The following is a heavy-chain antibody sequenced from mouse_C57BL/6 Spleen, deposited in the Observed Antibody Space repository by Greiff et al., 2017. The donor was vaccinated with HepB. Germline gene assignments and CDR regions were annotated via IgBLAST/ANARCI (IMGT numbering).Heavy chain of an antibody. Sequence: QVQLQQPGAELVMPGASVKLSCKASGYTFTSYWMHWVKQRPGQGLEWIGEIDPSDSYTNYNQKFKGKSTLTVDKSSSTAYMQLSSLTSEDSAVYYCARSAITTVVAYYLDYWGQGTTLTVSS. V-gene: IGHV1-69*01. CDR3: ARSAITTVVAYYLDY. J-gene: IGHJ2*01. D-gene: IGHD1-1*01. CDR1: GYTFTSYW. CDR2: IDPSDSYT.